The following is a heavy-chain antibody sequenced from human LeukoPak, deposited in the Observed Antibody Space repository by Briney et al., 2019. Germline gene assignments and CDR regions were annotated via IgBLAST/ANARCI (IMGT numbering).Heavy chain of an antibody. CDR3: ARAKIVPDPSGFDY. V-gene: IGHV3-21*01. CDR1: GFSFSIYR. J-gene: IGHJ4*02. Sequence: GGSLRLSCAASGFSFSIYRMNWVRQAPGKGLEWVSFISGSSSFIYYADSVKGRFTISRDNAKNSLYLQMNSLRAEDTAIYYCARAKIVPDPSGFDYWGQGTLVTVSS. CDR2: ISGSSSFI. D-gene: IGHD3-22*01.